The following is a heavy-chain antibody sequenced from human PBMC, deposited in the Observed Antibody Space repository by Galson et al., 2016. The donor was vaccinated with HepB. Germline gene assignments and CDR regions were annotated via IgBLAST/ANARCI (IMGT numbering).Heavy chain of an antibody. V-gene: IGHV1-2*06. CDR3: TRGFEYFDY. Sequence: SVKVSCKASGYSFSGYYIHWVRQAPGQGLEWVGRINPNTGDTNYAQQFQGRVTLTRDRSISTAFMELSRLRSDDTAVYYCTRGFEYFDYWGQGTLVTVSS. J-gene: IGHJ4*02. CDR1: GYSFSGYY. D-gene: IGHD3-3*01. CDR2: INPNTGDT.